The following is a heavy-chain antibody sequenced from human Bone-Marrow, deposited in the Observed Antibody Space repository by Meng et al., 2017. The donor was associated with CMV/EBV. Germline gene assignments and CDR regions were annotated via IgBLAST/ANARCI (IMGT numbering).Heavy chain of an antibody. J-gene: IGHJ6*02. CDR2: INSDGSST. Sequence: GGSLRLSCAASGFTFSSYWMHWVRQAPGKGLVWVSRINSDGSSTTYADSVKGRFTISRDNAKNTLYLQMKSLRAEDTAVYYCAKDGCSSTSCYRGYYYYGMDVWGQGTTVTVSS. CDR1: GFTFSSYW. CDR3: AKDGCSSTSCYRGYYYYGMDV. V-gene: IGHV3-74*01. D-gene: IGHD2-2*01.